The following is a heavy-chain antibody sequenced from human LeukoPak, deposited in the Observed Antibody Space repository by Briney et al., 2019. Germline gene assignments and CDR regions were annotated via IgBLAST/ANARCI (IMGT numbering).Heavy chain of an antibody. CDR1: GYTFTGYY. Sequence: GASVKVSCKASGYTFTGYYMHWVRQAPGQGLEWMGWINPNSGGTNYAQKFQGRVTMTRDTSISTAYMELSRLRSDDTAVYYCARGHEVLRFLEWPYMDVWGKGTTVTVSS. J-gene: IGHJ6*03. D-gene: IGHD3-3*01. CDR3: ARGHEVLRFLEWPYMDV. CDR2: INPNSGGT. V-gene: IGHV1-2*02.